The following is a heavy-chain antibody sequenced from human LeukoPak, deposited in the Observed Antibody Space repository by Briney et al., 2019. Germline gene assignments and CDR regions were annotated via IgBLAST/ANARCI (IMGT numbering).Heavy chain of an antibody. Sequence: GGSLRLSCAASGFTFSTFWMSWVRQAPGKGLEWVSSISSSSSYIYYADSVKGRFTISRDNAKNTLYLQMNSLRAEDTAVYYCARDVSLLFDYWGQGTLVTVSS. CDR3: ARDVSLLFDY. J-gene: IGHJ4*02. CDR2: ISSSSSYI. CDR1: GFTFSTFW. V-gene: IGHV3-21*01.